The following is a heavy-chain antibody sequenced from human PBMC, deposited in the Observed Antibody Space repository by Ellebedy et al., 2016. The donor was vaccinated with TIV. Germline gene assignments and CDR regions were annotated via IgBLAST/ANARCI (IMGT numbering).Heavy chain of an antibody. J-gene: IGHJ4*02. CDR1: GFTLSSYG. Sequence: GGSLRLSCAASGFTLSSYGMHWVRQAPGKGLEWVAFIRYDGSNKYYADSVKGRFTISRDNSKNTLYLQMNSLRAEDTAVYYCARSRLGLLSEFDYWGQGTLVTVSS. CDR3: ARSRLGLLSEFDY. V-gene: IGHV3-30*02. CDR2: IRYDGSNK. D-gene: IGHD2-2*01.